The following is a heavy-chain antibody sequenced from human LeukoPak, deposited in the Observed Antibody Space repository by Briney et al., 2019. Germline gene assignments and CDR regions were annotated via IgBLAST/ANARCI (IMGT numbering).Heavy chain of an antibody. CDR1: GGSITSNTYF. J-gene: IGHJ5*02. V-gene: IGHV4-39*07. D-gene: IGHD3-22*01. Sequence: SETLSLTCIVSGGSITSNTYFWDWIRQTPGKGLEWIGSIYYSGSTNYNPSLKSRVTMSVDTSKNQFSLKLSSVTAADTAVYYCARSPRVVVEGSHWFDPWGQGTLVTVSS. CDR2: IYYSGST. CDR3: ARSPRVVVEGSHWFDP.